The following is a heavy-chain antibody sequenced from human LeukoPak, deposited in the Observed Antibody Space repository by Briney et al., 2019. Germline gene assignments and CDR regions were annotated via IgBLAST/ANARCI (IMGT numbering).Heavy chain of an antibody. D-gene: IGHD3-22*01. CDR3: ASGSDSSGFGFDY. V-gene: IGHV1-69*05. Sequence: ASVKVSCKASGGTFTSYAISWVRQAPGQGLEWMGGIIPIFGTANYAQTFQGRVTITKDESTSTAYMELSSLRCEDTAVYYCASGSDSSGFGFDYWGQGTLVTVSS. J-gene: IGHJ4*02. CDR2: IIPIFGTA. CDR1: GGTFTSYA.